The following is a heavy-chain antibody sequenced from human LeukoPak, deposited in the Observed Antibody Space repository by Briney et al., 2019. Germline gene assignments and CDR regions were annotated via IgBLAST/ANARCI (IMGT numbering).Heavy chain of an antibody. V-gene: IGHV3-23*01. CDR1: GFTFSSYT. D-gene: IGHD1-26*01. J-gene: IGHJ4*02. CDR2: ITTSDGNT. Sequence: GGSLRLSCAASGFTFSSYTMSWVRQAPGKGLEWVSTITTSDGNTYYADSVKGRFTVSRDNSKNTLYLQMNSLRAEDTAVYYCARDLSGSCSDWGQGTLVTVSS. CDR3: ARDLSGSCSD.